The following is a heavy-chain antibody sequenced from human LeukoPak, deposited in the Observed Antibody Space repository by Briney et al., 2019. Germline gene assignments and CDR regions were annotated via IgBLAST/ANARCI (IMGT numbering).Heavy chain of an antibody. J-gene: IGHJ6*02. D-gene: IGHD3-10*01. CDR1: GFTFSSYT. Sequence: GRSPRLSCAASGFTFSSYTMHWVRQVPGKGLEWVAVISYDGSNKYYADSVMGRFTISRDNSKNTLYLQMNRLRADDTAVHYCARDITLVRGVINFYGMDVWGQGTTVTVSS. V-gene: IGHV3-30*04. CDR3: ARDITLVRGVINFYGMDV. CDR2: ISYDGSNK.